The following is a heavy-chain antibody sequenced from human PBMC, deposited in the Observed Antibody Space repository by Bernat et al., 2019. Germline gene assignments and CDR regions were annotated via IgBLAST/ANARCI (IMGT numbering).Heavy chain of an antibody. J-gene: IGHJ4*02. Sequence: QVQLVESGGGVVQPGRSLRLSCAASGFTFSNHAMQWVRQAPGKGLEWVALISYDGSNKYYADSVKGRFTISRDNSKNTLYLQMNSLRAEDTAVYYCARDPPARSGSYLDYWGQGTLVTVSS. CDR3: ARDPPARSGSYLDY. CDR1: GFTFSNHA. V-gene: IGHV3-30*04. CDR2: ISYDGSNK. D-gene: IGHD3-10*01.